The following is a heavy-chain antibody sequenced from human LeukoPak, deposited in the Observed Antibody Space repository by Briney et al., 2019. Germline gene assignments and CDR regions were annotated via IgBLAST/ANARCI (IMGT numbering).Heavy chain of an antibody. CDR2: ISGSGAST. Sequence: PGGSLRLSCAASGFIFSNYAMSWVRQAPGKGLEWVSGISGSGASTYSADSVKGRFTSSRDNSKNTLYLQMNSLRAEDTAVYYCAKGITMNDYWGQGTLVTVSS. CDR1: GFIFSNYA. V-gene: IGHV3-23*01. CDR3: AKGITMNDY. D-gene: IGHD3-22*01. J-gene: IGHJ4*02.